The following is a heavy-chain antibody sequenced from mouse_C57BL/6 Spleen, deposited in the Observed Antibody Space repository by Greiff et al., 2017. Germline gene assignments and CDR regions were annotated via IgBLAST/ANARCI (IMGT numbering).Heavy chain of an antibody. V-gene: IGHV1-54*01. CDR3: AREGYYGRYFDY. CDR1: GYAFTNYL. D-gene: IGHD1-1*01. Sequence: QVQLKESGAELVRPGTSVKVSCKASGYAFTNYLIEWVKQRPGQGLEWIGVINPGSGGTNYNEKFKGKATLTADKSSSTAYMQLSSLTSEDSAVYFCAREGYYGRYFDYWGQGTTLTVSS. J-gene: IGHJ2*01. CDR2: INPGSGGT.